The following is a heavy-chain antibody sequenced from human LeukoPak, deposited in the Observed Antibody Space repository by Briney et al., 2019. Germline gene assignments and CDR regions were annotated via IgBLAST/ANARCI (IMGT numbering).Heavy chain of an antibody. CDR3: ARVKSEDIVVVPAAFFDY. Sequence: GASVKVSCKASGGTFSSYAISWVRQAPGQGLEWMGGIIPIFGTANYAQKFQGRVTITTDESTSTAYMELSSLRSEDTAVYYCARVKSEDIVVVPAAFFDYWGQGTLVTVSS. CDR1: GGTFSSYA. J-gene: IGHJ4*02. CDR2: IIPIFGTA. V-gene: IGHV1-69*05. D-gene: IGHD2-2*01.